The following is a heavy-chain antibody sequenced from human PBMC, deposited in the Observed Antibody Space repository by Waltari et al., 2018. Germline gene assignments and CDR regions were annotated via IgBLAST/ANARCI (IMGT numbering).Heavy chain of an antibody. J-gene: IGHJ4*02. CDR1: GDSISSRSYY. CDR3: ARDRHCSSSGCSGL. V-gene: IGHV4-39*07. CDR2: IYYRGSA. Sequence: QMQLQESGPGLVRPSETLSLSCSVSGDSISSRSYYWAWIRQPPGKGQEWFGNIYYRGSAHFNPSLKSRVAISRDDSENTVYLQMNSLRGEDTAVYYCARDRHCSSSGCSGLWGQGTLVTVSS. D-gene: IGHD2-2*01.